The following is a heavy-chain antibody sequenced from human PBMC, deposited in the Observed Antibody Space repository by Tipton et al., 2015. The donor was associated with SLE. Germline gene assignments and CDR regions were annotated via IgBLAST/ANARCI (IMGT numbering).Heavy chain of an antibody. J-gene: IGHJ3*02. CDR2: IFYSEST. CDR3: ATIPMAPGAFDI. CDR1: GGSISTYY. Sequence: TLSLTCTVSGGSISTYYWNWIRQPPGKGLEWIGYIFYSESTNYNPSLESRVTISVDTSKNQFSLKLSSVTAADTAVYYCATIPMAPGAFDIWGQGTMVTVSS. D-gene: IGHD5-24*01. V-gene: IGHV4-59*08.